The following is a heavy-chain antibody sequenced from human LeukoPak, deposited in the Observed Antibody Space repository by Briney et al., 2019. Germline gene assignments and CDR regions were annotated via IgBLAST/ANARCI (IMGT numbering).Heavy chain of an antibody. CDR3: ARRPNAFDI. Sequence: SGPTLVKPTQTLTLTCTFSGFSLNTSGVDVGWIRQPPGKALEWLTLIFWDDDKRYSPSLKSRLTITKDTSKSQVVLTMTNMDPVDTATYYCARRPNAFDIWGQGTMVTVSS. CDR1: GFSLNTSGVD. CDR2: IFWDDDK. J-gene: IGHJ3*02. V-gene: IGHV2-5*02.